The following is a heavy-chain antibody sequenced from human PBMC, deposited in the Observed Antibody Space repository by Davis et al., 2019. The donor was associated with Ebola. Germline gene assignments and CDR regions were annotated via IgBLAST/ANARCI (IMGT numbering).Heavy chain of an antibody. J-gene: IGHJ6*04. Sequence: ASVKVSCKASGYTFTSYDINWVRQATGQGLEWMGWMNPNSGNTGYPQKFQGRVTMTRNTSISTAYMELSSLRSEDTAVYYCARAGLLWFGELLFHYYYGMDVWGKGTTVTVSS. CDR3: ARAGLLWFGELLFHYYYGMDV. V-gene: IGHV1-8*01. CDR2: MNPNSGNT. CDR1: GYTFTSYD. D-gene: IGHD3-10*01.